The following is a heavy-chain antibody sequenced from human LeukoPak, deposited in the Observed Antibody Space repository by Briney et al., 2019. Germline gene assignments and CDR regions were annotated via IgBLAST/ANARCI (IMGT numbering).Heavy chain of an antibody. V-gene: IGHV1-46*01. J-gene: IGHJ4*02. Sequence: ASVKVSCKASGYTFTNNYMHWVRQAPGQGLEWMGIINPSGDNTWYAQKFQGRVTMTRDMATSTDYMEVSSLKSEDTAVYYCARDSSMLRGPLVIYYFDFWGQGTLVTVSS. CDR3: ARDSSMLRGPLVIYYFDF. CDR2: INPSGDNT. CDR1: GYTFTNNY. D-gene: IGHD3-10*01.